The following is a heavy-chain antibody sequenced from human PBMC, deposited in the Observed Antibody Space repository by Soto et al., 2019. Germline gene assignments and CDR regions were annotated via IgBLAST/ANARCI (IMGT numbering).Heavy chain of an antibody. CDR2: IYYSGST. V-gene: IGHV4-59*08. CDR3: ARTHYDYIWGSYRYTVEFDY. J-gene: IGHJ4*02. Sequence: SETLSLTCTVSGGSISSYYWSWIRQPPGKGLEWIGYIYYSGSTNYNPSLKSRVTISVDTSKNQFSLKLSSVTAADTAVYYCARTHYDYIWGSYRYTVEFDYWGQGTLVTVSS. CDR1: GGSISSYY. D-gene: IGHD3-16*02.